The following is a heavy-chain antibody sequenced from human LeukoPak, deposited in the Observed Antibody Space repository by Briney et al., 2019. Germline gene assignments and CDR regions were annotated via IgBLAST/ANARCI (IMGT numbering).Heavy chain of an antibody. J-gene: IGHJ4*02. CDR1: GFTFSSYA. CDR3: SKWGCSGTSCYPFDY. D-gene: IGHD2-15*01. V-gene: IGHV3-23*01. CDR2: MSGSGGST. Sequence: GGSLRLSCAASGFTFSSYAMSWVRQAPGKGLDWVSAMSGSGGSTYYADSVRGRFTISRDNSKNTLYLQMNSLRAEDTAVYYCSKWGCSGTSCYPFDYWGQGTLVTVSS.